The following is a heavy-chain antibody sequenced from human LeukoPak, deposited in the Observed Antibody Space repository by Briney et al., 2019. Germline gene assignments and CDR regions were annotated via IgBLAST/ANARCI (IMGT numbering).Heavy chain of an antibody. V-gene: IGHV1-18*01. CDR3: ARDHAESSNWPSDY. J-gene: IGHJ4*02. CDR2: ISAYNGNI. CDR1: GYTFIRYG. D-gene: IGHD6-13*01. Sequence: ASVKVSCKASGYTFIRYGITWVRQAPGQGLEWMGWISAYNGNIDYAQKLQGRVSITTDTSTSTAYMELTSLRSDDTAVYYCARDHAESSNWPSDYWGQGTLVTVSS.